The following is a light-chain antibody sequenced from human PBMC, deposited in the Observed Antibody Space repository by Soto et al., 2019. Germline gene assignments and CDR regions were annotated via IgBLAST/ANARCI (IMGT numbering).Light chain of an antibody. CDR3: QQYNTYSSLT. V-gene: IGKV1-5*01. CDR1: QSISSW. CDR2: DAS. J-gene: IGKJ4*01. Sequence: DIQMTQSPSTLSASVGNRVTITCLASQSISSWLAWYQQKLGRAPRLLIYDASSLESGVPSRFSGSGYGTEFTLTISSLQPDDFATYYCQQYNTYSSLTFGGGTKV.